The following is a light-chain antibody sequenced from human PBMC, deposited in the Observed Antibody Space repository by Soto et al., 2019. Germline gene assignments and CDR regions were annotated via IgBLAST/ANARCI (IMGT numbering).Light chain of an antibody. CDR3: QQYNRHSRT. CDR1: QSISSW. CDR2: KAS. J-gene: IGKJ1*01. V-gene: IGKV1-5*03. Sequence: DIQMTQSPSTLSASVGDRVTITCRASQSISSWLAWYQQKPGKAPKLLIYKASSLESGVPSRFSGSGSGTEFTLTISSLQPDDFATYYCQQYNRHSRTFGQGTKVEIK.